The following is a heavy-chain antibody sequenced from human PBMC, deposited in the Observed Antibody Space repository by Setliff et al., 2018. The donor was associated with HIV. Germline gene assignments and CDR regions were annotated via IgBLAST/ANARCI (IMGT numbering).Heavy chain of an antibody. D-gene: IGHD3-3*01. J-gene: IGHJ4*02. CDR2: IIPIFGKA. CDR3: ARDRAISVTYFDF. V-gene: IGHV1-69*04. CDR1: GGTFTNFA. Sequence: SVKVSCKASGGTFTNFAFSWVRQAPGQGLEWMGRIIPIFGKASYAQKFQDRVTIYADKSTNTAYMELTNVTSDDSAVYYCARDRAISVTYFDFWGQGTLVTVSS.